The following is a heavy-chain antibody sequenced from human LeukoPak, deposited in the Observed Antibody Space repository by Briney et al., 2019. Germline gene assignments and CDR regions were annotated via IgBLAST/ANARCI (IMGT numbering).Heavy chain of an antibody. V-gene: IGHV1-69*01. Sequence: VASVKVSCKASGGTFSNYAISWVRQAPGQGLEWMGGIIPIFGTTNYAQKFQGRVTITADESTGTAYMELRSLRSDDTAVYYCARDQWAYGMDVWGQGTTVTVSS. D-gene: IGHD2-8*01. CDR1: GGTFSNYA. J-gene: IGHJ6*02. CDR2: IIPIFGTT. CDR3: ARDQWAYGMDV.